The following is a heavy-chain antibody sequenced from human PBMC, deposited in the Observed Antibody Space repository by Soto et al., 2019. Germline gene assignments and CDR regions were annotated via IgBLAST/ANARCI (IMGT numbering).Heavy chain of an antibody. CDR1: GYIFTDFF. V-gene: IGHV1-2*02. J-gene: IGHJ4*02. D-gene: IGHD4-17*01. CDR3: GRVPAPGRPVTTYY. CDR2: INPNDGDT. Sequence: QVQLVQSGAEVKKPGASVKVSCETSGYIFTDFFVHWIRQAPGQGLEWLGWINPNDGDTEYAEKFLGRGFMTRDTSTNTAFMEMTGLTSNDTAVYYCGRVPAPGRPVTTYYWGQGSLV.